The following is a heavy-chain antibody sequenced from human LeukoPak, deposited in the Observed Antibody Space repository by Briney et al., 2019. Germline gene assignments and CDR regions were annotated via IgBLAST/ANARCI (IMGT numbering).Heavy chain of an antibody. J-gene: IGHJ4*02. CDR2: IRYDGSNK. CDR1: GFG. D-gene: IGHD5-24*01. CDR3: ASSRSGWLQYNY. Sequence: GGSLRLSCAASGFGMHWVRQAPGKGLEWVAFIRYDGSNKYYADSVKGRFTISRDNSKNTMYLQMNSLRAEDTAVYYCASSRSGWLQYNYWGQGTLVTVSS. V-gene: IGHV3-30*02.